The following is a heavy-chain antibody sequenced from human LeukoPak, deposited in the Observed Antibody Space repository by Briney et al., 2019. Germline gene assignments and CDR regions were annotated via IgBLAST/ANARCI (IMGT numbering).Heavy chain of an antibody. CDR3: AKEEYYYGSGSPSVDY. J-gene: IGHJ4*02. D-gene: IGHD3-10*01. CDR2: ISGSGGST. Sequence: GGSLRLSCAASGFTFGSYAMSWVRQAPGKGLEWVSTISGSGGSTYYADSVKGRFTISRDNSKNTLYLQMNSLRAEDTAVYYCAKEEYYYGSGSPSVDYWGQGTLVTVSS. CDR1: GFTFGSYA. V-gene: IGHV3-23*01.